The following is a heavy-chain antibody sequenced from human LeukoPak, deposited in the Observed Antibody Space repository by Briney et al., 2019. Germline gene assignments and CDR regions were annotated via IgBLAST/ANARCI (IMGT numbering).Heavy chain of an antibody. J-gene: IGHJ4*02. Sequence: PGGSLRLSCAASGFIVSDYYMSWVRQAPGKGHEWVGFIRSKTYGGTTEYAASVKGRFTISRDDSKSIAYLQMNSLKNEDTAVYYCTKSRDGYNGGSVDYWGQGTLVTVSS. V-gene: IGHV3-49*04. CDR2: IRSKTYGGTT. CDR3: TKSRDGYNGGSVDY. CDR1: GFIVSDYY. D-gene: IGHD5-24*01.